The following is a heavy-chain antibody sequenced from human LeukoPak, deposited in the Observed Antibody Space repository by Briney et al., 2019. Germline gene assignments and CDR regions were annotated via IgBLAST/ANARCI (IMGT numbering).Heavy chain of an antibody. Sequence: SETLSLTCTVSGGSISSSTYYWDWIRQPPGKGLEWIGSIYYSGSTYYNPSLKSRVTISVDTSKNQFSLKLSSVTAADTAVYYCATYGGNPRGFDPWGQGTLVTVSS. J-gene: IGHJ5*02. CDR2: IYYSGST. V-gene: IGHV4-39*01. D-gene: IGHD4-23*01. CDR3: ATYGGNPRGFDP. CDR1: GGSISSSTYY.